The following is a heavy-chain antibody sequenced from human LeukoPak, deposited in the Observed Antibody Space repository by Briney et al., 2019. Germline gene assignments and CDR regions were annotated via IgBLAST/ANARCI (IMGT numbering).Heavy chain of an antibody. Sequence: SETLSLTCSVSGGSISSYYWSWIRQPPGKGLEWIGYIYYSGSTNYNPSLKSRVTISVDTSKNQFSLKLSSVTAADTAVYYCARGGGYYGFDYWGQGTLVTVSS. D-gene: IGHD1-26*01. V-gene: IGHV4-59*01. CDR2: IYYSGST. J-gene: IGHJ4*02. CDR3: ARGGGYYGFDY. CDR1: GGSISSYY.